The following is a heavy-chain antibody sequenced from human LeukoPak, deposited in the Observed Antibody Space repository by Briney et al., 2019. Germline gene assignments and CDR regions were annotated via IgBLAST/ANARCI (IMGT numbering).Heavy chain of an antibody. V-gene: IGHV3-30-3*01. Sequence: PGGSLRLSCAASGFTFSSYAMHWVRQAPGKGLEWVAVISYDGSNKYYADSVKGRFTISRDNSKNTLYLQMNSLRAEDTAVYYCAKDRVALVGPIGNAFDIWGQGTMVTVSS. CDR1: GFTFSSYA. CDR2: ISYDGSNK. D-gene: IGHD1-26*01. J-gene: IGHJ3*02. CDR3: AKDRVALVGPIGNAFDI.